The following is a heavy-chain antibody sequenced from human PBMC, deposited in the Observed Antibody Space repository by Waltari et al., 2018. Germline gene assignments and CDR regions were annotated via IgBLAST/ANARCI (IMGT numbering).Heavy chain of an antibody. Sequence: ESGGGVVQPGRSLRLSCAASGFTFSSYAMHWVRQAPGKGLEWVAVISYDGSNKYYADSVKGRFTISRDNSKNTLYLQMNSLRAEDTAVYYCARDPRYYYDSSGYYYVWGRGTLVTVSS. V-gene: IGHV3-30*01. J-gene: IGHJ2*01. D-gene: IGHD3-22*01. CDR2: ISYDGSNK. CDR3: ARDPRYYYDSSGYYYV. CDR1: GFTFSSYA.